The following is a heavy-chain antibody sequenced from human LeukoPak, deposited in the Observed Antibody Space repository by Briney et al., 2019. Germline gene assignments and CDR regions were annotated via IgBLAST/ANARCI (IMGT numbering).Heavy chain of an antibody. CDR2: IYSGGST. V-gene: IGHV3-53*01. D-gene: IGHD2-15*01. Sequence: GGSLRLSCAASGFPVSSNYMSWVRQAPGKGLERVSVIYSGGSTYYADSVKGRFTISRDNSKNTLYLQMNSLRAEDTAVYYCARCREIVVVVAATRYYYYGMDVWGQGTTVTVSS. J-gene: IGHJ6*02. CDR3: ARCREIVVVVAATRYYYYGMDV. CDR1: GFPVSSNY.